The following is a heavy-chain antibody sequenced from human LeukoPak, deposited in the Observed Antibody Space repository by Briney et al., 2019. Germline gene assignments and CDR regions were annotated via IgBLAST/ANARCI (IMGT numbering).Heavy chain of an antibody. CDR2: ISGSGGST. V-gene: IGHV3-23*01. J-gene: IGHJ4*02. CDR3: AKVGSSAPFDY. Sequence: PGGSLRLSCAASGFSFSRYAMTWVRQAPGKGLEWVSAISGSGGSTYYADSVKGRFTISRDNSKNTLYVQMNSLRAEDTAVYYCAKVGSSAPFDYWGQGPLVPVSS. CDR1: GFSFSRYA. D-gene: IGHD3-22*01.